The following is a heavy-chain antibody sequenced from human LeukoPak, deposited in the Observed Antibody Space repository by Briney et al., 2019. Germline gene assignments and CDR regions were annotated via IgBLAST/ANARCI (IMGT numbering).Heavy chain of an antibody. CDR1: GGSISSSNYY. CDR3: ARHYDFWSAYSFFDY. Sequence: SETLSLTCTVSGGSISSSNYYWGWIRQPPGKGLEWIGSIYYSGSTYYNPSLKSRVTISVDTSKNQFSLKLTSLTAADTAVYSCARHYDFWSAYSFFDYWGQGTLVTVSS. D-gene: IGHD3-3*01. J-gene: IGHJ4*02. CDR2: IYYSGST. V-gene: IGHV4-39*01.